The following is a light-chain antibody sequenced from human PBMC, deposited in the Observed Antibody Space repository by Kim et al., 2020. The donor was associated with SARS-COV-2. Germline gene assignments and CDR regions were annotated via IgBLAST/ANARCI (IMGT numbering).Light chain of an antibody. J-gene: IGKJ2*01. Sequence: DIVLTQSPLSLPVSPGEPASISCRSSQSLLHSDGYIFLDWYLQKPGQSPHLLIYWGSTRAAGVPDRFSGSGSTTDFTLKISRVEPEDFGVYYCLQAIEAPFTFGQGTKVDIK. CDR1: QSLLHSDGYIF. CDR3: LQAIEAPFT. V-gene: IGKV2-28*01. CDR2: WGS.